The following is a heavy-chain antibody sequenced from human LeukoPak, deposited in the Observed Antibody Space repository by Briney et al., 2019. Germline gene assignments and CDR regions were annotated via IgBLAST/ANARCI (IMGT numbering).Heavy chain of an antibody. Sequence: GASVKVSCKASGGTFRSFAISWVRQPPGQGLKWMGGIIPIFRTANYAPKFQGRVTINADESTSTAYMELSSLRSEDTAVYYCARALRYYSDSSGYAFDYWGQGTLVTVSS. D-gene: IGHD3-22*01. V-gene: IGHV1-69*13. CDR1: GGTFRSFA. CDR2: IIPIFRTA. J-gene: IGHJ4*02. CDR3: ARALRYYSDSSGYAFDY.